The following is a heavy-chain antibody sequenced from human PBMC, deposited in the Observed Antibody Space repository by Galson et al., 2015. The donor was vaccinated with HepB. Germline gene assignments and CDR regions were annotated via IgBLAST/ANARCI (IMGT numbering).Heavy chain of an antibody. CDR1: GFTFNNAW. D-gene: IGHD4-17*01. J-gene: IGHJ6*03. CDR3: TTDSYGDSYYYYYYMDV. CDR2: IRSKTDGGTT. V-gene: IGHV3-15*01. Sequence: SLRLSCAASGFTFNNAWMSWARQAPGKGRERVGRIRSKTDGGTTDYAAPVKGRFTISRDDSKSTLYLHMNGLKTEDTAVYYCTTDSYGDSYYYYYYMDVWGKGTTVTVSS.